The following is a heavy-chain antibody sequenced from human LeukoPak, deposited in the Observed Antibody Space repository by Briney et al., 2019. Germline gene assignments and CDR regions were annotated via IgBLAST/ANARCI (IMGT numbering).Heavy chain of an antibody. V-gene: IGHV3-48*01. CDR1: GFTFSSYS. J-gene: IGHJ3*02. Sequence: SGGSLRLSCAASGFTFSSYSMNWVRQAPGKGLEWVSYISSSSSTIYYADSVKGRFTISRDNAKNSLYLRMNSLRAEDTAVYYCARDGGGYSYGYGDAFDIWGRGTMVTVSS. CDR2: ISSSSSTI. D-gene: IGHD5-18*01. CDR3: ARDGGGYSYGYGDAFDI.